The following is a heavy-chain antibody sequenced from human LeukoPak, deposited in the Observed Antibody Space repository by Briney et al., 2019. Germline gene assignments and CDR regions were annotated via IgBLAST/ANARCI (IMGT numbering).Heavy chain of an antibody. Sequence: PSETLSLTCAVYGGSFSGYYWSWIRQPPGKGLEWIGEINHSGSTNYNPSLKSRVTISVDTSKNQFSLKLSSVTAADTAVYYCARPLDGYNSFCAFDIWGQGTMVTVSS. J-gene: IGHJ3*02. CDR1: GGSFSGYY. CDR3: ARPLDGYNSFCAFDI. CDR2: INHSGST. V-gene: IGHV4-34*01. D-gene: IGHD5-24*01.